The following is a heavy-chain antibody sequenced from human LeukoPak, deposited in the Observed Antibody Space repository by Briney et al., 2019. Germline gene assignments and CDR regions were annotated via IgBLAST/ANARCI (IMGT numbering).Heavy chain of an antibody. J-gene: IGHJ4*02. V-gene: IGHV1-2*02. Sequence: ASVKVSCKASGYTFTGYYMHWVRHAPGQGLEWMGWINPNSGGTNYAQKFQGRVTMTRYTSISTAYMELRRLRSDDTAVYYCARVSGSIAASDYWGQGTLVTVSS. D-gene: IGHD6-13*01. CDR2: INPNSGGT. CDR1: GYTFTGYY. CDR3: ARVSGSIAASDY.